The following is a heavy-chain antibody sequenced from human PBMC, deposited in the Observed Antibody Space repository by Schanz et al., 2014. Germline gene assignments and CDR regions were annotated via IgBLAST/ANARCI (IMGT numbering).Heavy chain of an antibody. D-gene: IGHD2-2*01. Sequence: QLQLVQSGAEVKKPGSSVKVSCKASRSTFSSYTISWVRQARGQGLEWVGRFIPILDVGNYAQQFQGRVTFTADKSTSTAYMELSSLRYEDTALYYCARGTMPGTFDIWGQGTILTVSS. J-gene: IGHJ3*02. V-gene: IGHV1-69*02. CDR3: ARGTMPGTFDI. CDR2: FIPILDVG. CDR1: RSTFSSYT.